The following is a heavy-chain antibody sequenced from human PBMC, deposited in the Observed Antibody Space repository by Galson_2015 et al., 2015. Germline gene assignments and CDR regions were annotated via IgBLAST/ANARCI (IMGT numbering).Heavy chain of an antibody. Sequence: SLRLSCAASGFTFSSYWMRWVRQAPGKGLEWVANIRHDGSEKYYVDSVKGRFTISRDNANNSKYLQMNRLRAEDTAVYYCARDSEGWLRPRDSFDIWGQGTMVTVSS. D-gene: IGHD5-12*01. V-gene: IGHV3-7*01. CDR2: IRHDGSEK. CDR3: ARDSEGWLRPRDSFDI. J-gene: IGHJ3*02. CDR1: GFTFSSYW.